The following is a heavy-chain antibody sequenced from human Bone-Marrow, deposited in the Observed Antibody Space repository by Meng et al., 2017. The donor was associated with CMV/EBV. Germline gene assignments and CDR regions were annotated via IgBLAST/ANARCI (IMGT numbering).Heavy chain of an antibody. Sequence: ASGKVSCKASGYTFTGYYMHWVRQAPGQGLEWMGWMNPNSGNTGYAQKFQGRVTMTRNTSISTAYMELSSLRSEDTAVYYCARGPARSELSQKYCSGGSCYWFDPWGQGTLVTVSS. CDR2: MNPNSGNT. CDR3: ARGPARSELSQKYCSGGSCYWFDP. V-gene: IGHV1-8*02. CDR1: GYTFTGYY. J-gene: IGHJ5*02. D-gene: IGHD2-15*01.